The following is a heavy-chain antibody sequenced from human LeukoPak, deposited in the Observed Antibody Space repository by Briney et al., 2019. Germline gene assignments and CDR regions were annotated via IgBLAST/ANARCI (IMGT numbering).Heavy chain of an antibody. D-gene: IGHD3-22*01. CDR1: GFIFSDHY. V-gene: IGHV3-11*04. CDR3: ARDLKNYYDSKAFDI. J-gene: IGHJ3*02. CDR2: ISSSSSTI. Sequence: GGSLRLSCAASGFIFSDHYMSWIRQAPGKGLEWISYISSSSSTIYYADSVKGRFTISRDNAKNSLYLQMNSLRAEDTAVYYCARDLKNYYDSKAFDIWGQGTMVTVSS.